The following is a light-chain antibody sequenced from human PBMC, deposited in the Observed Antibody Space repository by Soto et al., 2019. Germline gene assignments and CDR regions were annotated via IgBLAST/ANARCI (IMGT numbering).Light chain of an antibody. V-gene: IGKV4-1*01. J-gene: IGKJ2*01. Sequence: DIVMTQSPDSLAVSLGERATINCKSSESVFYSSNNKNYLAWYQHKPGQPPKLLVYWASTRESGVPDRFSGSGSWTDFTLTISSLQAEDVAVYYCQQYYNPPYTFGQGTKLEIK. CDR1: ESVFYSSNNKNY. CDR2: WAS. CDR3: QQYYNPPYT.